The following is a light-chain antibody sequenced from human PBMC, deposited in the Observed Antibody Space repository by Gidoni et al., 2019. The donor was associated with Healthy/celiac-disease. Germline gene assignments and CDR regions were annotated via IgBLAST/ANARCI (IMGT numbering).Light chain of an antibody. V-gene: IGLV3-1*01. CDR2: QDS. CDR3: QAWDSSTARYV. CDR1: KLVDKY. Sequence: SYELTQPPSVSVSPGQTASITCSGDKLVDKYACWYQQKPGQSPVLVIYQDSKRPSGIPERFSGSNSGNTATLTISGTQAMDEADYYCQAWDSSTARYVFGTGTKVTVL. J-gene: IGLJ1*01.